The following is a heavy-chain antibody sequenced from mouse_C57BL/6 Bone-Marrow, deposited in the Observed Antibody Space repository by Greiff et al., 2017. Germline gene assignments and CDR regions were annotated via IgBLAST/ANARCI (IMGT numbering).Heavy chain of an antibody. V-gene: IGHV1-81*01. CDR3: ARTGDYGCFYYFDY. Sequence: QVQLQQSGAELARPGASVKLSCKASGYTFTSYGISWVKQRTGQGLEWIGEIFPRSGNTYYNEKFKGKATLTADNSSSTAYMELRSLTSEDSAVYFCARTGDYGCFYYFDYWGQGTTLTVSS. CDR2: IFPRSGNT. D-gene: IGHD1-1*01. CDR1: GYTFTSYG. J-gene: IGHJ2*01.